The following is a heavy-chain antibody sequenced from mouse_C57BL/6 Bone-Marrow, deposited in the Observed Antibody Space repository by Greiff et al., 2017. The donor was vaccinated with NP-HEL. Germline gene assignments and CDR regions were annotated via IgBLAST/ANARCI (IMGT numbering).Heavy chain of an antibody. D-gene: IGHD1-1*01. CDR2: ISSGSSTI. CDR3: ARKGENYYGSSPYYYAMDY. CDR1: GFTFSDYG. Sequence: EVKLVESGGGLVKPGGSLKLSCAASGFTFSDYGMHWVRQAPEKGLEWVAYISSGSSTIYYADTVKGRFTISRDNAKNTLFLQMTSLRSEETAMYYCARKGENYYGSSPYYYAMDYWGQGTSVTVSS. V-gene: IGHV5-17*01. J-gene: IGHJ4*01.